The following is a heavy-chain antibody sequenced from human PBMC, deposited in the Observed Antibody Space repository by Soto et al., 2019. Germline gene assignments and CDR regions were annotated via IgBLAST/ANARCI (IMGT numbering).Heavy chain of an antibody. CDR1: GGSISSGDYF. CDR3: ARGNYYDSSGYYDY. D-gene: IGHD3-22*01. CDR2: IYYSGST. J-gene: IGHJ4*02. V-gene: IGHV4-61*08. Sequence: SETLSLTCTVSGGSISSGDYFWSWIRQPPGKGLEWIGYIYYSGSTNYNPSLKSRVTISVDTSKNQFSLKLSSVTAADTAVYYCARGNYYDSSGYYDYWGQGTLVTVSS.